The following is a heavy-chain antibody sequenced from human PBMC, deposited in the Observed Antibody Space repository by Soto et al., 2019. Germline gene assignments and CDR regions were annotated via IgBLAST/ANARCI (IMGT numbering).Heavy chain of an antibody. CDR3: ARVGLFSGGNWFDP. CDR1: GYTFTSYD. V-gene: IGHV1-8*01. J-gene: IGHJ5*02. Sequence: QVQLVQSGAEVKKPGASVKVSCKASGYTFTSYDINWVRQATGQGLEWMGWMNPNSGNTGYAQKFQGRVTMTRNTSISTAYMELSSLRSEDTAVDYCARVGLFSGGNWFDPWGQGTLVTVSS. CDR2: MNPNSGNT. D-gene: IGHD3-3*01.